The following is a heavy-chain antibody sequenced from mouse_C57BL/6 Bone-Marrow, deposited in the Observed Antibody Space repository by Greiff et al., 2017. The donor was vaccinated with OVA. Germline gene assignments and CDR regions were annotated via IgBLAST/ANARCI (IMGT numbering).Heavy chain of an antibody. J-gene: IGHJ1*03. CDR1: GYTFTSYW. Sequence: LQESGAELVRPGSSVKLSCKASGYTFTSYWMHWVKQRPIQGLEWIGNIDPSDSETHYNQKFKDKATLTVDKSSSTAYMQLSSLTSEDSAVYYCARGGYYDYDGYFDVWGTGTTVTVSS. V-gene: IGHV1-52*01. CDR2: IDPSDSET. CDR3: ARGGYYDYDGYFDV. D-gene: IGHD2-4*01.